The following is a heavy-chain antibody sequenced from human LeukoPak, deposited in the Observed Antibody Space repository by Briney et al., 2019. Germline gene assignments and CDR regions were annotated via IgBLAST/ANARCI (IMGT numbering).Heavy chain of an antibody. CDR3: ASASQFGTFDS. CDR2: IFTSGTS. D-gene: IGHD3-10*01. CDR1: GDSISDYY. J-gene: IGHJ4*02. V-gene: IGHV4-4*09. Sequence: PSETLSLTCTVSGDSISDYYWTWIRQPPGKGLEWIGYIFTSGTSDYNPSLKSRVAISVDTSKDQFSLKLRSVTAADTAVYYCASASQFGTFDSWGQGTLVVVSS.